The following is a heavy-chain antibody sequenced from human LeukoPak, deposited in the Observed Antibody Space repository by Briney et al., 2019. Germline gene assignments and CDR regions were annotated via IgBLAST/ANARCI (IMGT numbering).Heavy chain of an antibody. CDR2: IIPIIDIA. Sequence: SVKVSCKASGGTFSSFSVSWVRQAPGQGLEWMGRIIPIIDIANYAQRFQGRVRITADKSTSTVYMELSSLRPQDTAMYYCARDALEGGNSYNYGLDVWSQGTAVTVSS. J-gene: IGHJ6*02. D-gene: IGHD3-16*01. CDR1: GGTFSSFS. CDR3: ARDALEGGNSYNYGLDV. V-gene: IGHV1-69*10.